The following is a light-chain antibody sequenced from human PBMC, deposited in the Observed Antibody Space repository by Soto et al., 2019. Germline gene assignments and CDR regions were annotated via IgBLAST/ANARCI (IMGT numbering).Light chain of an antibody. CDR1: SSDVGGYNY. J-gene: IGLJ1*01. V-gene: IGLV2-8*01. Sequence: QSALTQPPSASGSPGQSVTISCTGTSSDVGGYNYVSWYQQHPGKAPKLMIYEVSKRPSGVPDRFSGSKSGNTASLTVSGLQAEDEADYDCSSYAGSNIPYVFGTGTKVTVL. CDR3: SSYAGSNIPYV. CDR2: EVS.